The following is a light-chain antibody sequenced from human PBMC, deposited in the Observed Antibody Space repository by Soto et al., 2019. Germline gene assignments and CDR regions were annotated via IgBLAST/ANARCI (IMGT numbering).Light chain of an antibody. V-gene: IGKV3-15*01. Sequence: EIVMTQSPATLSVSPGERVTLSCRASQSVGSNLAWYQQKPDRAPRLLIYGASTRSAGIPTKFSGSGSGTEFTLTISSLQSEDFAVYYCQQYSYLITFGQGTRLEIK. CDR2: GAS. CDR1: QSVGSN. CDR3: QQYSYLIT. J-gene: IGKJ5*01.